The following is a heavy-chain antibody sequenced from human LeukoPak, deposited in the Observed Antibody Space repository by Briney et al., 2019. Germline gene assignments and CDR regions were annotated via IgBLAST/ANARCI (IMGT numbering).Heavy chain of an antibody. J-gene: IGHJ4*02. CDR1: GDSISSYY. D-gene: IGHD3-22*01. CDR2: IYYSGST. CDR3: ARGRGGYYYFRNPIQPEFDY. V-gene: IGHV4-59*12. Sequence: KTSETLSLTCTVSGDSISSYYWSWIRQPPGKGLEWIGYIYYSGSTYYNPSLKSRVTISVDTSKNQFSLKLSSVTAADTAVYYCARGRGGYYYFRNPIQPEFDYWGQGTLVTVSS.